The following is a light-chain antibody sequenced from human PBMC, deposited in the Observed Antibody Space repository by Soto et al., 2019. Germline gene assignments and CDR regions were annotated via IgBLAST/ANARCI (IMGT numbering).Light chain of an antibody. Sequence: QSALTQPRSVSGSPGQSVTISCTGTSSDVGGYNYVSWYQQHPGKAPKLMIYDVSKRPSGVPDRFSGSKSGNTASLTISGLQDEDEADYYCCSYAGSYPLVFGTG. CDR3: CSYAGSYPLV. CDR1: SSDVGGYNY. J-gene: IGLJ1*01. V-gene: IGLV2-11*01. CDR2: DVS.